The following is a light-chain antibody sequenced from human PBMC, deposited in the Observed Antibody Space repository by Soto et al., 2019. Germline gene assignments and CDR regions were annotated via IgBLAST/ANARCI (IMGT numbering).Light chain of an antibody. CDR2: GAS. CDR3: QQYNAYPWT. CDR1: QSVGGD. V-gene: IGKV3-15*01. J-gene: IGKJ1*01. Sequence: EIVMTQSPATLSVSPGERATLSCRASQSVGGDLAWFQQKPGQAPRLLIYGASTRATGIPARFSGSGSGTDFTLTISSLQPEDFATYYCQQYNAYPWTFGQGTKVDIK.